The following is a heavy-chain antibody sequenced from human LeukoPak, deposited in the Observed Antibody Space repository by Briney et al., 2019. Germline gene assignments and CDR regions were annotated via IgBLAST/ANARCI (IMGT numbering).Heavy chain of an antibody. D-gene: IGHD3-16*01. Sequence: SETLPLTCTVSTDSMSSYYWSWIRQPPGKGLEWIGYRSYGVSTNYNPSLKSRVTMSLDTSKNQFSLKLTSVTAADTAVYYCASAKRGSGFGYYYFDSWGQGTLVTVSS. J-gene: IGHJ4*02. CDR1: TDSMSSYY. V-gene: IGHV4-59*01. CDR3: ASAKRGSGFGYYYFDS. CDR2: RSYGVST.